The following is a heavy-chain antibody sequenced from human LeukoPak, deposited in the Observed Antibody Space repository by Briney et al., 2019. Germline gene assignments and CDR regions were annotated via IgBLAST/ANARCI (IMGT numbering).Heavy chain of an antibody. D-gene: IGHD3-3*01. J-gene: IGHJ5*02. CDR1: GFIFNDYA. Sequence: GGSLRLSRAASGFIFNDYAMHWVRQAPGKGLEWVAFIRYDGSNKYYADSVKGRFTISRDNSKNTLYLQMNSLRAEDTAVYYCSYDFWSGYYHNWFDPWGQGTLVTVSS. CDR3: SYDFWSGYYHNWFDP. CDR2: IRYDGSNK. V-gene: IGHV3-30*02.